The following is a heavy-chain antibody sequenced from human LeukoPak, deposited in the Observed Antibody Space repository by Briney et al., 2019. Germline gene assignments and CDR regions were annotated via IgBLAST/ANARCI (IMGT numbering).Heavy chain of an antibody. CDR2: INPNSGGT. CDR1: GYTFTGYY. D-gene: IGHD3-22*01. Sequence: LVKVPCMASGYTFTGYYMHWVRQAPGQGLEWMGWINPNSGGTNYAQNFQGRVTMTRDTSIGTAYMELSRLRSDDTAVYYCARVTGYYYESSGYYHHAFAMGRLGTMVTVSS. V-gene: IGHV1-2*02. J-gene: IGHJ3*02. CDR3: ARVTGYYYESSGYYHHAFAM.